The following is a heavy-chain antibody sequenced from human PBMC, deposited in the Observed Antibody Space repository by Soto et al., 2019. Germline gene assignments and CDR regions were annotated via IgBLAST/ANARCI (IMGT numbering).Heavy chain of an antibody. J-gene: IGHJ4*02. CDR2: INGRGDTT. CDR3: ADRPLYLNMLYY. CDR1: GFTFSNYV. V-gene: IGHV3-23*01. D-gene: IGHD3-10*02. Sequence: EVQLWESGGGLVQPGGSLRLSCVASGFTFSNYVMTWVRQAPGKGPEWVSVINGRGDTTYYSDSVKGRFTISRDNSKNIVSPQMTGLRAEDTAVYYCADRPLYLNMLYYWGQGNLVTVAS.